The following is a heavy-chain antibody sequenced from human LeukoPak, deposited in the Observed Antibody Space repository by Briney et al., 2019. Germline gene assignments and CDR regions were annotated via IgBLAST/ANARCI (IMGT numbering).Heavy chain of an antibody. J-gene: IGHJ3*02. CDR2: IRYDGSYK. CDR1: GFTFSRYG. CDR3: ARITFAVTALHDAFDI. Sequence: GGSLRLSCAASGFTFSRYGMHWVRQAPGKGLEWVAFIRYDGSYKYYADSVKGRFTISRDNSKNTLYLHMNSLRPEDTAVYCCARITFAVTALHDAFDIWGQGTMVTVSS. V-gene: IGHV3-30*02. D-gene: IGHD2-21*02.